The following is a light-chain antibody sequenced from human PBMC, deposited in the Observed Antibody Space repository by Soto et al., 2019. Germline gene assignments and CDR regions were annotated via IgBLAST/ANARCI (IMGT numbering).Light chain of an antibody. CDR1: QSVGSY. V-gene: IGKV3-11*01. CDR3: HQRCNGPFT. Sequence: EIVLTQSPDTLSLSPGERATLSCRASQSVGSYLAWYQQKPCQSPRLLIYDASNRATGIQARFSGSASVTEFALSISTLVPEYFAVDHCHQRCNGPFTFGPRTNVEIK. CDR2: DAS. J-gene: IGKJ3*01.